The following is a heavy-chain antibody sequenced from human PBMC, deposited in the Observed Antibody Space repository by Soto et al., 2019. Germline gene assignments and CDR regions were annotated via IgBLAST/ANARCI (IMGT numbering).Heavy chain of an antibody. CDR1: GGTFNTYS. J-gene: IGHJ6*02. V-gene: IGHV1-69*01. D-gene: IGHD4-4*01. CDR3: ARSPHATVTREWMYYRMDV. Sequence: QVQLVQSGAEVKKPGSSVKVSCKASGGTFNTYSISWVRQAPGQGPEWMGGIIPIFGTVKYAQKFQGRVTIIADESTSTAYMELSSLRSDDTAVYYCARSPHATVTREWMYYRMDVWGQGTTVTVSS. CDR2: IIPIFGTV.